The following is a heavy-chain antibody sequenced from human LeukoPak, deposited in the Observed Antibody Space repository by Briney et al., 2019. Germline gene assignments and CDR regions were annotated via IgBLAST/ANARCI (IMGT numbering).Heavy chain of an antibody. CDR2: INPNSGGT. Sequence: ASVKVSCKASGYTFTGYYMHWVRQAPGQGLEWMGWINPNSGGTNYAQKFQGWVTMTRDTSISTAYMELSGLRSDDTAVYYCAREGPTGGYGFDYWGQGTLVTVSS. CDR1: GYTFTGYY. D-gene: IGHD5-12*01. CDR3: AREGPTGGYGFDY. V-gene: IGHV1-2*04. J-gene: IGHJ4*02.